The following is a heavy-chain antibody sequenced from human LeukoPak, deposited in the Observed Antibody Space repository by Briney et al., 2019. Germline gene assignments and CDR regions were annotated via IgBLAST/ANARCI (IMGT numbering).Heavy chain of an antibody. CDR3: AIYPEDIVVVPAASGNY. Sequence: ASVKVSCKASGYTFTGYYMHWVRQAPGQGLEWMGWINPNSGGTNYAQKFQGRVTMTRDTSISTAHMELSRLRSDDTAVYYCAIYPEDIVVVPAASGNYWGQGTLVTVSS. V-gene: IGHV1-2*02. CDR2: INPNSGGT. J-gene: IGHJ4*02. D-gene: IGHD2-2*01. CDR1: GYTFTGYY.